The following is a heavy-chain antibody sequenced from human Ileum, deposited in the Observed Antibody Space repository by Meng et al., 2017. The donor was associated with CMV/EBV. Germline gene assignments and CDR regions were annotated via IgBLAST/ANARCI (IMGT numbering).Heavy chain of an antibody. J-gene: IGHJ4*02. CDR2: ISGSGGST. V-gene: IGHV3-23*01. CDR3: AKFPRYDSNGYSFGY. CDR1: GFTFGAYT. D-gene: IGHD3-22*01. Sequence: GGSLRLSCAASGFTFGAYTLSWVRQAPGKGLEWVSAISGSGGSTYYADSVKGRFTISRDNSKNTLDLQMNSLRAEDTAVYYCAKFPRYDSNGYSFGYWGQGTLVTVSS.